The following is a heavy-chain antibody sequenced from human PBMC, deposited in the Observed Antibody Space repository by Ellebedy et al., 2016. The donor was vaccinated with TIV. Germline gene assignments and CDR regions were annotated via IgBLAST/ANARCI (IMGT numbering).Heavy chain of an antibody. CDR1: GFTFSTHS. J-gene: IGHJ3*01. Sequence: GESLKISCEASGFTFSTHSMNWVRQAPGKGPEWVSSISTSGSYIFYADSVKGRFTISRDNAGNSLYLQMNSLRVDDTATYYCARDTVQVPDGDVFDVWGQGTLVTVSS. CDR3: ARDTVQVPDGDVFDV. V-gene: IGHV3-21*01. D-gene: IGHD1-1*01. CDR2: ISTSGSYI.